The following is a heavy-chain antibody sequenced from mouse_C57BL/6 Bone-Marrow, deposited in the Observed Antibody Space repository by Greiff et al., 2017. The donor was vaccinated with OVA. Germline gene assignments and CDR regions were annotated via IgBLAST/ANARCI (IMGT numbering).Heavy chain of an antibody. CDR1: GYTFTSYW. Sequence: QVQLQQPGPELVQPGASVKLSCKASGYTFTSYWMHGVKQRPGQGLEWIGNINPSNGGTNYNEKFKSKATLTVDKSSSTAYMPLSSLTSEDSAVYYCARWLDYYCPDYWGQGTTLTVSS. D-gene: IGHD1-1*01. CDR3: ARWLDYYCPDY. J-gene: IGHJ2*01. CDR2: INPSNGGT. V-gene: IGHV1-53*01.